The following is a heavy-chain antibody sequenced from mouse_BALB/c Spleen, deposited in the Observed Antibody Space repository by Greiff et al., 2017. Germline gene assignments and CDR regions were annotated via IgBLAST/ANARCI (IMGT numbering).Heavy chain of an antibody. CDR2: IDPEDGNT. D-gene: IGHD2-13*01. Sequence: VQLQQSGAELVRPGALVKLSCKASGFNIKDYYMHWVKQRPEQGLEWIGWIDPEDGNTIYDAKFQGKASITTDTSSNTAYLQLSRLTSEDTAVSSCACPYGDAWFAYWGQGTLVTVSA. V-gene: IGHV14-1*02. CDR1: GFNIKDYY. J-gene: IGHJ3*01. CDR3: ACPYGDAWFAY.